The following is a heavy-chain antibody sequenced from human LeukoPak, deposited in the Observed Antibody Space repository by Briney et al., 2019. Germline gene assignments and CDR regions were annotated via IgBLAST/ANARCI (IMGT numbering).Heavy chain of an antibody. CDR1: GFTVSSNY. J-gene: IGHJ5*02. Sequence: PGGSLRLSCAASGFTVSSNYMSWVRQAPGKGLEWVSVIYSGGSTYYADSVKGRFTISRDNSKNTLYLQMNSLRAEDTAVYYCARGPWRVAATLNWFDPWGQGTLVTVSP. CDR3: ARGPWRVAATLNWFDP. CDR2: IYSGGST. D-gene: IGHD2-15*01. V-gene: IGHV3-53*01.